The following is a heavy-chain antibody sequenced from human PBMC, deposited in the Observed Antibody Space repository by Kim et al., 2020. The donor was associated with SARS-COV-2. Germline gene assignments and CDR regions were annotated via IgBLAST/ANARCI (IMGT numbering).Heavy chain of an antibody. CDR1: GYTFTGYY. V-gene: IGHV1-2*02. CDR2: INPNSGGT. Sequence: ASVKVSCKASGYTFTGYYMHWVRQAPGQGLEWMGWINPNSGGTNYAQKFQGRVTMTRDTSISTAYMELSRLRSDDTAVYYCARVFGYDFRNYYYYGMDVWGQGTTVTVSS. J-gene: IGHJ6*02. CDR3: ARVFGYDFRNYYYYGMDV. D-gene: IGHD5-12*01.